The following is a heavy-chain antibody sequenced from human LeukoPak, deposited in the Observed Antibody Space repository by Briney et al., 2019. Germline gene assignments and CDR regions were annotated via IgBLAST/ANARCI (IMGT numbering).Heavy chain of an antibody. CDR3: TRPRWGYYDSSGYNDAFDI. CDR2: IRSSANNYAT. V-gene: IGHV3-73*01. Sequence: GGSVRLSCAASGFTFSGSSMHGVRQASGKGVEWVGRIRSSANNYATAYAASGKGRFTISRDDSKNTAYLQMNSLKTEDTAVYYCTRPRWGYYDSSGYNDAFDIWGQGTMVTVSS. CDR1: GFTFSGSS. J-gene: IGHJ3*02. D-gene: IGHD3-22*01.